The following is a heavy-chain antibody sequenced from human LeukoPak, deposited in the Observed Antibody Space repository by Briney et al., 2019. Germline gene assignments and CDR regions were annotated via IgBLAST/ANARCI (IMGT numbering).Heavy chain of an antibody. D-gene: IGHD5-12*01. CDR3: ARRPTIVATIDDAFDI. J-gene: IGHJ3*02. V-gene: IGHV1-69*13. CDR1: GGTFSSYA. CDR2: IIPIFGTA. Sequence: GAAVKVSCKASGGTFSSYAISWVRQAPGQGLEGMGRIIPIFGTANYARKLQGRVTITADGSTSTAYMELSSLRSEDTAVYYCARRPTIVATIDDAFDIWGQGAMVTVSS.